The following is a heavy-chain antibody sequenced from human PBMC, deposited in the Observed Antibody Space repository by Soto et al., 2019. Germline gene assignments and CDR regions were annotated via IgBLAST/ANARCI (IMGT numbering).Heavy chain of an antibody. D-gene: IGHD3-22*01. CDR1: GFTFSSYA. Sequence: GGSLRLSCAASGFTFSSYAMHWVRQAPGKGLEWVAVISYDGSNKYYADSVKGRFTISRDNSKNTLYLQMNSLRAEDTAVYYCAREGGDYDSSGPYYYYYGMDVWGQGTTVTVSS. V-gene: IGHV3-30-3*01. J-gene: IGHJ6*02. CDR2: ISYDGSNK. CDR3: AREGGDYDSSGPYYYYYGMDV.